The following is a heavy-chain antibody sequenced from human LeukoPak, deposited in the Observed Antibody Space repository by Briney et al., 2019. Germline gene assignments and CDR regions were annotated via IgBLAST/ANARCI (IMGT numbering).Heavy chain of an antibody. Sequence: GGSLRLSCAASGFTFSSYAMSWVRQAPGKGLEWVSAISGSGGSTYYADPVKGRFTISRDNSKNTLYLQMNSLRAEDTAVYYCAKAGLIRREAFDYWGQGTLVTASS. CDR3: AKAGLIRREAFDY. CDR1: GFTFSSYA. V-gene: IGHV3-23*01. J-gene: IGHJ4*02. CDR2: ISGSGGST. D-gene: IGHD1-26*01.